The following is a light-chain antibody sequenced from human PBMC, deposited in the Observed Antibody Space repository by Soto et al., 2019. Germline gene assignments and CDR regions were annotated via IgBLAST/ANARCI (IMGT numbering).Light chain of an antibody. Sequence: EIVLTQSPATLSLSPGERATLSCRASQSLSSYLAWYQQKPGQAPRLLISDASNRATGIPARFSGSGSGTDFTLTISSLEPEDFAVYYCQQRTKTVGRGTRRDIK. CDR3: QQRTKT. CDR1: QSLSSY. CDR2: DAS. J-gene: IGKJ5*01. V-gene: IGKV3-11*01.